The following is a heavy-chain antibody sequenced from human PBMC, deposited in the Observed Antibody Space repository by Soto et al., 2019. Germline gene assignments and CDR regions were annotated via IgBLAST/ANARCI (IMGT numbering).Heavy chain of an antibody. CDR1: GYTFTSYD. CDR2: IVVGRGNT. V-gene: IGHV1-58*02. CDR3: AAGRGAEYYDFSWFDP. D-gene: IGHD3-3*01. Sequence: SVKVSCKASGYTFTSYDINWVRQARGQRLEWIGWIVVGRGNTNYAQKFQERVTITRDMSTSTAYMELSSLRSEDTAVYYCAAGRGAEYYDFSWFDPWGQGTLVTVSS. J-gene: IGHJ5*02.